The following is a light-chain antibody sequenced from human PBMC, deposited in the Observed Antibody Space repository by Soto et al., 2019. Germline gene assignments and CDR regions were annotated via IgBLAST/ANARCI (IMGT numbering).Light chain of an antibody. Sequence: EIVLTQSPGTLSLSPGERATLSCRASQSVNNNYLAWYQQRPGQAPRLLIYGASSRATGSPDRFSGSGSGTDFTLTINRLEPEDFAVYYCQQYGSSPLTFGRGTKVDIK. J-gene: IGKJ1*01. CDR2: GAS. V-gene: IGKV3-20*01. CDR3: QQYGSSPLT. CDR1: QSVNNNY.